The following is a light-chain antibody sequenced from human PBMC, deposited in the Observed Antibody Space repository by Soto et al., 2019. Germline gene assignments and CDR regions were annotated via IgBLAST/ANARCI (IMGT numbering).Light chain of an antibody. CDR3: VLYMGSGIWV. V-gene: IGLV8-61*01. CDR2: STN. Sequence: QTVVTQEPSFSVSPGGTVTLTCGLSSGSVSTNYYPSWYQQTPGQAPRTLIYSTNTRSSGVPDRFSGSILGNKAALTITGAQADDESDYCCVLYMGSGIWVFGGGTKLTVL. J-gene: IGLJ3*02. CDR1: SGSVSTNYY.